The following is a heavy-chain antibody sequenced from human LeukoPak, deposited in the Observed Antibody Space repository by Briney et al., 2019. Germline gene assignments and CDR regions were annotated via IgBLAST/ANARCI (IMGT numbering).Heavy chain of an antibody. CDR3: ARGPNSNWSGLDF. Sequence: TGGSLRLSCTASGFSFSGHWMHWARQLPGKGLVWVSRISPTGSTTSYAGSVKGRFTVSRDNAKNTLYLQVNNLRAEDTAVYYCARGPNSNWSGLDFWGQGTLLTVSS. V-gene: IGHV3-74*01. CDR1: GFSFSGHW. CDR2: ISPTGSTT. J-gene: IGHJ4*02. D-gene: IGHD6-6*01.